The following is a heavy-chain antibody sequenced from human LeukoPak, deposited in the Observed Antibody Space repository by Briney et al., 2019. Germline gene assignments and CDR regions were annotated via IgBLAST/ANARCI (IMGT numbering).Heavy chain of an antibody. V-gene: IGHV3-23*01. CDR2: IGGSGGST. CDR3: AKEIYYYGSGRFMDV. Sequence: GGSLRLSCAASGFTFSSYAMSWVRQAPGKGLEWVSAIGGSGGSTYNADSVKGRFTISRDNSKNTLYLQLNSLRADDTAVYYCAKEIYYYGSGRFMDVWGQGTTVTVSS. CDR1: GFTFSSYA. J-gene: IGHJ6*02. D-gene: IGHD3-10*01.